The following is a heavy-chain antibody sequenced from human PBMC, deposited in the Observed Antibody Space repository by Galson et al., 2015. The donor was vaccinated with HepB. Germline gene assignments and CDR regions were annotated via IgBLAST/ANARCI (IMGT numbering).Heavy chain of an antibody. Sequence: LRLSCAASGFAFSDYAMNWVRQAPGKGLEWVSSISGSSTYMLYADSVKGRFAISRDNAKNSLYLQMNRLGAEDTAVYFCARGPSQLWSYFDYWGQGTLVTVSP. CDR1: GFAFSDYA. V-gene: IGHV3-21*06. CDR3: ARGPSQLWSYFDY. CDR2: ISGSSTYM. J-gene: IGHJ4*02. D-gene: IGHD1-1*01.